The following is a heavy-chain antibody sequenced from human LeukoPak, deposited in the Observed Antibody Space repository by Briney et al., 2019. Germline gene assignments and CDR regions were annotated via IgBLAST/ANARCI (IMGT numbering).Heavy chain of an antibody. D-gene: IGHD3-16*01. V-gene: IGHV4-59*01. Sequence: SETLSLTCTVSGDSISNYYWNWIRQPPGKGLEWIGYIYYTGSTNYNPSLKSRVTMSVDTSKNQFTLNLKSVTPEDTAVYYCARRGSYGIAYWGQGSLVTVSS. CDR2: IYYTGST. J-gene: IGHJ4*02. CDR3: ARRGSYGIAY. CDR1: GDSISNYY.